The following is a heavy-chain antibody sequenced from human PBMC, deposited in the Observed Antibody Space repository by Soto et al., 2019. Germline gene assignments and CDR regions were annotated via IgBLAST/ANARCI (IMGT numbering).Heavy chain of an antibody. D-gene: IGHD4-17*01. CDR3: ARTTAVPNTLRSRYFFDY. CDR1: GSSVSNKTYY. V-gene: IGHV4-61*01. Sequence: PSETLSLTCSVSGSSVSNKTYYWSWIRQPPGKRLEWIGYVYYSGTTNYNPSLKSRVTISVDPSKNQFSLRLSSVTTADTALYYCARTTAVPNTLRSRYFFDYWGQGTLVTVSS. CDR2: VYYSGTT. J-gene: IGHJ4*02.